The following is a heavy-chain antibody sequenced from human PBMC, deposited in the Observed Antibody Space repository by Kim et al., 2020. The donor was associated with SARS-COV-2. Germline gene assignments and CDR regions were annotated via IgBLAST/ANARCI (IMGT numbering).Heavy chain of an antibody. Sequence: SETLSLTCTVSDGSINGFYWIWIRQPPGKGLEWIGHIYDSGSTNYDSGSTKYNPSFKNRVTISTDTSKKQFSLNLRSVTVADTAVYYCARGYCGSTSCPFDWWGQGTLVIVSS. D-gene: IGHD2-2*01. CDR1: DGSINGFY. CDR2: IYDSGSTNYDSGST. CDR3: ARGYCGSTSCPFDW. V-gene: IGHV4-59*13. J-gene: IGHJ4*02.